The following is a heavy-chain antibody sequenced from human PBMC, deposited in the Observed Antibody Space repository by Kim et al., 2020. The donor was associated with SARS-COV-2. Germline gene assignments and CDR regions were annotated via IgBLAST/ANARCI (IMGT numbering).Heavy chain of an antibody. J-gene: IGHJ3*02. D-gene: IGHD2-21*02. Sequence: KRRFTLSRDNSKNTLSLQTNSLRAEDTAVYYCARATAYCGGDCPLGDAFDIWGQGTMVTVSS. V-gene: IGHV3-66*01. CDR3: ARATAYCGGDCPLGDAFDI.